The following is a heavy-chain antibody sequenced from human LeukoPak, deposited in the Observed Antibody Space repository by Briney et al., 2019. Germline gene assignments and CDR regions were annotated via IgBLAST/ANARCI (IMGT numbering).Heavy chain of an antibody. CDR2: IRYDGSNK. J-gene: IGHJ3*02. Sequence: GGSLRLSCAASGFTFSSYGMHWVRQAPGKGLEGVAFIRYDGSNKYYADSVKGRFTISRDNSKNTLYLQMNSLRAEDTAVYYCEKDSRRLRAFDIWGQGTMVTVSS. D-gene: IGHD5-12*01. CDR3: EKDSRRLRAFDI. CDR1: GFTFSSYG. V-gene: IGHV3-30*02.